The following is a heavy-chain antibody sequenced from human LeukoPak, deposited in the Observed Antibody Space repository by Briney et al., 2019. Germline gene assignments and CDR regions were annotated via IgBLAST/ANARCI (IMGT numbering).Heavy chain of an antibody. V-gene: IGHV1-46*01. Sequence: ASVKVSCKASGYTFTNNFMHWVRQAPGQGLEWIGIINPSGDNIWYAQKFQGRVTMTRDMATSTDYLEVSSLRSEDTAVYYCARDNSLRDTAWWFDPWGRGTLVTVSS. CDR3: ARDNSLRDTAWWFDP. D-gene: IGHD5-24*01. J-gene: IGHJ5*02. CDR1: GYTFTNNF. CDR2: INPSGDNI.